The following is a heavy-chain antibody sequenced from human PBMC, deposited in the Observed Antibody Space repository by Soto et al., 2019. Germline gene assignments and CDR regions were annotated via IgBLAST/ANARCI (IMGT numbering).Heavy chain of an antibody. Sequence: GGSLRLSCAASGFTFSNAWMNWVRQAPGKGLEWVGRIKSKTDGGTTDYAAPVKGRFTISRDDSKNTLYLQMNSLKTEDTAVYYCTTKYYYDSSGYLRRHYYYYYGMDVWGQGTTVTVSS. J-gene: IGHJ6*02. D-gene: IGHD3-22*01. V-gene: IGHV3-15*07. CDR3: TTKYYYDSSGYLRRHYYYYYGMDV. CDR2: IKSKTDGGTT. CDR1: GFTFSNAW.